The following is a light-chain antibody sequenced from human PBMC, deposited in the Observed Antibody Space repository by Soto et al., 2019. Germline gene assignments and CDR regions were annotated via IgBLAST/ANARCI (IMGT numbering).Light chain of an antibody. CDR2: AAS. CDR1: QSISSY. Sequence: DRQMTQSPSSLSASVGDRVTITCLASQSISSYLNWYQQKPGKVPKLLIYAASSLQGGVPSRFSGSGSGTDFTLTISSLQPEDFATYYCQQSFSAPWTFGQGTKVDI. V-gene: IGKV1-39*01. J-gene: IGKJ1*01. CDR3: QQSFSAPWT.